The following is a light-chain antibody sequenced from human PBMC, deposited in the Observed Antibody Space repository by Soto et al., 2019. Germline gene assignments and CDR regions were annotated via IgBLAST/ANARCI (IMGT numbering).Light chain of an antibody. CDR1: QSVNSY. Sequence: EIVMTQSPATLSVSPGERTTLSCMVSQSVNSYLAWSRKQPGKAPTLLISDASTRATGTPARFSGSGSGTEFTHTISGLQSENSGLYCCQQYNFWPPLTFGGGTKVEIK. CDR2: DAS. V-gene: IGKV3-15*01. CDR3: QQYNFWPPLT. J-gene: IGKJ4*01.